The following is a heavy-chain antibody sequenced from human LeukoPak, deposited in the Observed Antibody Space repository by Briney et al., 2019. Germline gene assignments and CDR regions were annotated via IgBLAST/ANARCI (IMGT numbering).Heavy chain of an antibody. J-gene: IGHJ4*02. CDR3: ARGGGYASPIGY. Sequence: SETLSLTCAVYGGSFSGYYWSWIRQPPGKGLEWIGEINHSGSTNYNPSLKSRVTISVDTSKNQFSLKLSSVTAAGTAVYYCARGGGYASPIGYWGQGALVTVSS. CDR2: INHSGST. V-gene: IGHV4-34*01. CDR1: GGSFSGYY. D-gene: IGHD5-12*01.